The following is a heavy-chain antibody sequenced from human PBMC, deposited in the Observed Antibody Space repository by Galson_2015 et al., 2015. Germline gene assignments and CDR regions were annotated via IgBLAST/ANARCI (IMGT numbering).Heavy chain of an antibody. V-gene: IGHV4-31*02. J-gene: IGHJ4*02. Sequence: LEWIGYIYYSGSTYYNPSLKSRVTISVDTSKNQFSLKLSSVTAADTAVYYCARDASTSGCFNYWGQGTLVTVSS. CDR2: IYYSGST. D-gene: IGHD2-2*01. CDR3: ARDASTSGCFNY.